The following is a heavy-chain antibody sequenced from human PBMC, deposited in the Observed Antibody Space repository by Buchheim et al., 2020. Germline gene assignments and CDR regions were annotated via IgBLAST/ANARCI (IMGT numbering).Heavy chain of an antibody. CDR1: GFTFSSYG. V-gene: IGHV3-33*01. CDR2: IWYDGNNK. Sequence: QVQLVESGGGVVQPGRSLRLSCAASGFTFSSYGMPWVRQAPAKGLEWVAVIWYDGNNKYYADSVKGRFTISRDNSKNTLYLQMKSLRAEDTAVYDCARDPTLIAAFAHEYYMDVGGKGTT. D-gene: IGHD6-13*01. CDR3: ARDPTLIAAFAHEYYMDV. J-gene: IGHJ6*03.